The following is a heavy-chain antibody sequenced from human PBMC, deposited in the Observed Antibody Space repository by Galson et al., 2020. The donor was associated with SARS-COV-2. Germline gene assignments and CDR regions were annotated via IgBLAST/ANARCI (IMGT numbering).Heavy chain of an antibody. CDR1: GVSLNTGGVG. CDR3: ARLPGELTADYFDY. D-gene: IGHD1-26*01. J-gene: IGHJ4*02. Sequence: SGTTVVKNKQKCKRSGNGSGVSLNTGGVGVGWIRQLPGKALEWLALIYWDDDRCSSTSMKTRLTITKDTSKNQVDLTLTNMGPADTATYYCARLPGELTADYFDYWGQGTLVTVSS. CDR2: IYWDDDR. V-gene: IGHV2-5*02.